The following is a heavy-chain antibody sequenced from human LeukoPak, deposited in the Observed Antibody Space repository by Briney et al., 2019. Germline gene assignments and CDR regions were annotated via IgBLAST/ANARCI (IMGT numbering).Heavy chain of an antibody. Sequence: GGSLRLSCAASGFTFSTYWMSWVRQAPVKGLEWVANIKQDGSEKYFVDSVKGRFTISRDNAKNSLYLLMNSLRAEDTAVYYCAREKLDGGYFFDYWGQGTLVTVSS. CDR3: AREKLDGGYFFDY. CDR2: IKQDGSEK. CDR1: GFTFSTYW. V-gene: IGHV3-7*01. J-gene: IGHJ4*02. D-gene: IGHD4-23*01.